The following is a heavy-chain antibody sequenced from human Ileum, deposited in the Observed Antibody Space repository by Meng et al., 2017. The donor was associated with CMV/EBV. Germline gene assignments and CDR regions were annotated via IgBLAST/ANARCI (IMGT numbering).Heavy chain of an antibody. CDR2: IRYDGSKK. V-gene: IGHV3-30*02. Sequence: GGSLRLSCAASGFTFSSHGMHWVRQAPGKGLEWVAFIRYDGSKKYYADSVKGRFTISRDNAKNSLYLQMNSLRAEDTAIYYCARDRTRSPTNTYYYYGMDVWGQGTTVTVSS. D-gene: IGHD2-2*01. J-gene: IGHJ6*02. CDR1: GFTFSSHG. CDR3: ARDRTRSPTNTYYYYGMDV.